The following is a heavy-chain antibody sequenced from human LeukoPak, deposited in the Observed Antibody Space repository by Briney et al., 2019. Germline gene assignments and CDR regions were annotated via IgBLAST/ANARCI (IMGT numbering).Heavy chain of an antibody. CDR1: GGTFSSYA. CDR3: ANPSGDYDYFDY. J-gene: IGHJ4*02. CDR2: ISAYNGNT. D-gene: IGHD4-17*01. V-gene: IGHV1-18*01. Sequence: ASVKVSCKASGGTFSSYAISWVRRAPGQGLEWMEWISAYNGNTNYAQKLQGRVTMTTDTSTSTAYMELRSLRSDDTAVYYCANPSGDYDYFDYWGQGALVTVSS.